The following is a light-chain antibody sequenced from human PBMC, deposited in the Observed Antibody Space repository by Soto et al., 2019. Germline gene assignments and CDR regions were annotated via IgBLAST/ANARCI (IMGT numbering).Light chain of an antibody. V-gene: IGLV2-8*01. CDR1: NSDVGGYDY. CDR2: EVA. Sequence: QSALTQPPSASGSPGQSVTISCTGTNSDVGGYDYVSWYQQHPGKAPKLMIYEVAKRPSGVHDRFSGSKSGNTASLTVSGLQAEDEADYYCSSHGDSDNWVFGGGTKLTVL. CDR3: SSHGDSDNWV. J-gene: IGLJ3*02.